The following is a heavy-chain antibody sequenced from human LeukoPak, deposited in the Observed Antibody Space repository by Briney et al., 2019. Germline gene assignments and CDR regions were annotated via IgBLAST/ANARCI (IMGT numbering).Heavy chain of an antibody. CDR2: ISPSGGTI. CDR1: GFTFSSYE. D-gene: IGHD3-16*01. Sequence: GGSLRHSCAASGFTFSSYELNWVRQAPGKGLEWVSYISPSGGTIYYADSVKGRFTISRDNAKNSLFLEMSSLRADDTAVYFCARDVEGGTFDIWGQGTTVTVSS. J-gene: IGHJ3*02. V-gene: IGHV3-48*03. CDR3: ARDVEGGTFDI.